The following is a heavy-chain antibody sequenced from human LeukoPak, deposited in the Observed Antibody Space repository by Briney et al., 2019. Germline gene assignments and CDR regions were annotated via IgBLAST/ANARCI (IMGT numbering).Heavy chain of an antibody. CDR2: ISSSGSNI. CDR3: ATGYSSGADAFDI. V-gene: IGHV3-11*01. J-gene: IGHJ3*02. Sequence: PGGSLRLSCAASGFTFSDYYMSWIRQSPGEGREWVSYISSSGSNIYYADSVKGRFTISRDNAKNSLYLQMNSLRAEDTAVYYCATGYSSGADAFDIWGQGTMVTVSS. D-gene: IGHD6-19*01. CDR1: GFTFSDYY.